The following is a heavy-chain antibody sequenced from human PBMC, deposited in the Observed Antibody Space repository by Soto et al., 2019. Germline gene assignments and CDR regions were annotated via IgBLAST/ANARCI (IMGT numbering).Heavy chain of an antibody. Sequence: SETLSLTCTVTGDSISSRSYYWGWIRQPPGKGLEWIGSIYYSGSTYNNPSLRSRVSTSIDTSKDQFSLKLKSVTAADTALYFCARQRTSVVTQAYFDVWGQGSLVTV. V-gene: IGHV4-39*01. D-gene: IGHD2-21*02. J-gene: IGHJ4*02. CDR3: ARQRTSVVTQAYFDV. CDR1: GDSISSRSYY. CDR2: IYYSGST.